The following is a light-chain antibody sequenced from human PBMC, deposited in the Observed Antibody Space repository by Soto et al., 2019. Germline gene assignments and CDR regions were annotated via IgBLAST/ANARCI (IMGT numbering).Light chain of an antibody. CDR3: SSYTDSSTYV. Sequence: QSVLTQPPSASGAPGQRVTISCSGSSSNIESNFVNWYQQHPGKAPKLIIFEVFNRPSGASTRFSGSKSGNTASLTISGLQADDEADYYCSSYTDSSTYVFGTGTKVTVL. V-gene: IGLV2-14*01. CDR2: EVF. J-gene: IGLJ1*01. CDR1: SSNIESNF.